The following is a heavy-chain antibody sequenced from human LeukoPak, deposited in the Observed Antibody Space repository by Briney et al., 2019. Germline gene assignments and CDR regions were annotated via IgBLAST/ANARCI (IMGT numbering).Heavy chain of an antibody. V-gene: IGHV1-69*04. CDR1: GGTFISYA. D-gene: IGHD2-21*02. Sequence: GASVKVSCKAPGGTFISYAISWVRQAPGQGLEWMGRIIPILGIANYAQKFQGRVTITADKSTSTAYMELSSLRSEDTAVYYCAGDPPYCGGDCYSSFDYWGQGTLVTVSS. CDR3: AGDPPYCGGDCYSSFDY. J-gene: IGHJ4*02. CDR2: IIPILGIA.